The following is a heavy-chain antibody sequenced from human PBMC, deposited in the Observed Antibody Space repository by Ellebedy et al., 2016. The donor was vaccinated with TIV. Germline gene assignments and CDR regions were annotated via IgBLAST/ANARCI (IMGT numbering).Heavy chain of an antibody. V-gene: IGHV4-34*01. CDR1: GGSFSGYY. J-gene: IGHJ6*02. CDR3: ARGLESYNYGMDV. D-gene: IGHD5-24*01. Sequence: SETLSLTXAVYGGSFSGYYWSWIRQPPGKGLEWIGEINHSGSTNYNPSLKSRVTMSVDTSKNQFSLKLSSVTAADTAVYYCARGLESYNYGMDVWGQGTTVTVSS. CDR2: INHSGST.